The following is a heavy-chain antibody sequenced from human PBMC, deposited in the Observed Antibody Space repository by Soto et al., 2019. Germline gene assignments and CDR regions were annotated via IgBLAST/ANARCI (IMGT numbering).Heavy chain of an antibody. CDR2: ISYDGSNK. CDR3: AKPRQRRDGYKYYFDY. D-gene: IGHD5-12*01. J-gene: IGHJ4*02. CDR1: GFTFSSYG. V-gene: IGHV3-30*18. Sequence: GGSLRLSCAASGFTFSSYGMHWVRQAPGKGLEWVAVISYDGSNKYYADSVKGRFTISRDNSKNTLYLQMNSLRAEDTAVYYCAKPRQRRDGYKYYFDYWGQGTLVTVSS.